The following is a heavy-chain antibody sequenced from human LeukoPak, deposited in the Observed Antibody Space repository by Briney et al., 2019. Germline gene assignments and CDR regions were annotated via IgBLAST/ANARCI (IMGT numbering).Heavy chain of an antibody. Sequence: GESLQISCKGSGYSFTRYYIGWVRQMPGKGLEWMGIIYPGDSDTRYSPSFQGQVTISADKSISTAYLQWSSLKASDTAMYYCARYRYCSGGNCYGPDYWGQGTLVTVSS. CDR2: IYPGDSDT. J-gene: IGHJ4*02. V-gene: IGHV5-51*01. CDR1: GYSFTRYY. D-gene: IGHD2-15*01. CDR3: ARYRYCSGGNCYGPDY.